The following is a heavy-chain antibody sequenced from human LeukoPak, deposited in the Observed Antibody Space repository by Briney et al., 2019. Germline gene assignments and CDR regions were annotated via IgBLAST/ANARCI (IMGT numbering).Heavy chain of an antibody. CDR3: ARHCNSFDGNYFDF. J-gene: IGHJ4*02. D-gene: IGHD2/OR15-2a*01. Sequence: QSGGPLRLSCAASGFTFSNYAMTWVRQAPGKGLEWVSGISNSGGSTYYADSVKGRFTVSRDNSKNTLYLQVNSLRAEDTALYYCARHCNSFDGNYFDFWGQGSLVTVSS. CDR1: GFTFSNYA. V-gene: IGHV3-23*01. CDR2: ISNSGGST.